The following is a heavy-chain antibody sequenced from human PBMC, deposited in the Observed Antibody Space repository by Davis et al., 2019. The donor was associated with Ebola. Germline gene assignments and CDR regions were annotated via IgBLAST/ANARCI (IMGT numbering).Heavy chain of an antibody. D-gene: IGHD1-14*01. Sequence: GESLKISCKGSGYSFANYWSAWVRQMPGKGLEWMGIIYPGDSATRYSPSFQGQVTISADKSINTAYLQWSSLKASDTAIYYCARLGGTLIYRVGDNWFDPWGQGTLVTVSS. CDR2: IYPGDSAT. CDR3: ARLGGTLIYRVGDNWFDP. V-gene: IGHV5-51*01. CDR1: GYSFANYW. J-gene: IGHJ5*02.